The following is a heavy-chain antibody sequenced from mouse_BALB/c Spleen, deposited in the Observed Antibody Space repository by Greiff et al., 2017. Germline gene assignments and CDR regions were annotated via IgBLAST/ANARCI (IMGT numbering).Heavy chain of an antibody. V-gene: IGHV3-2*02. Sequence: EVKLQESGPGLVKPSQSLSLTCTVTGYSITSYYAWNWIRQFPGNKLEWMGYISYSGSTSYNPSLKSRISITRDTSKNQFFLQLNSVTTEDTATYYCARGGYYRYFDVWGAGTTVTVSS. CDR3: ARGGYYRYFDV. CDR2: ISYSGST. CDR1: GYSITSYYA. D-gene: IGHD2-2*01. J-gene: IGHJ1*01.